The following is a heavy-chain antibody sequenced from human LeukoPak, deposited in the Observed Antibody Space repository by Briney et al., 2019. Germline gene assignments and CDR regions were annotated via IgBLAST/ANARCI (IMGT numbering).Heavy chain of an antibody. CDR2: IIPIFGTA. D-gene: IGHD5-18*01. CDR3: ASQMVTSNWFDP. V-gene: IGHV1-69*05. J-gene: IGHJ5*02. Sequence: ASVKVSCKASGGTFSSYAISWVRQAPGQGLEWMGRIIPIFGTANYAQKFQGRVTITTDESTSTAYMELSSPRSEDTAVYYCASQMVTSNWFDPWGQGTLVTVSS. CDR1: GGTFSSYA.